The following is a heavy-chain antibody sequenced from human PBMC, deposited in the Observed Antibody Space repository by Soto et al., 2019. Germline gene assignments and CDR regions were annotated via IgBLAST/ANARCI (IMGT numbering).Heavy chain of an antibody. CDR3: ARDLYCSGGSCYSSYYYYYGMDV. V-gene: IGHV1-8*01. Sequence: ASVKVSCKASGYTFTNNDVTWVRQATGQGLEWMGWMNPGSGDTGYAQKFQDRVTMTRDISIATAYMELSSLRSEDTAVYYCARDLYCSGGSCYSSYYYYYGMDVWGQGTTVTVSS. CDR1: GYTFTNND. J-gene: IGHJ6*02. D-gene: IGHD2-15*01. CDR2: MNPGSGDT.